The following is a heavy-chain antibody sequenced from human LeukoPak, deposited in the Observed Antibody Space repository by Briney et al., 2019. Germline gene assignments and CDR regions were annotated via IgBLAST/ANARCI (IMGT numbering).Heavy chain of an antibody. V-gene: IGHV4-39*07. CDR1: GGSISSSSYY. Sequence: SETLSLTCTVSGGSISSSSYYWGWIRQPPGQGLEWIGSIYYSGSTYYNPSLKSRVTISVDTSKNQFSLKLSSVTAADTAVYYCACELIAVAAQFPYWYFDLWGRGTLVTVSS. D-gene: IGHD6-19*01. CDR3: ACELIAVAAQFPYWYFDL. J-gene: IGHJ2*01. CDR2: IYYSGST.